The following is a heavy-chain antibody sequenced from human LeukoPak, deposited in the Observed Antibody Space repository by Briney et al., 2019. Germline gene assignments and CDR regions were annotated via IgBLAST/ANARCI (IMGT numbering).Heavy chain of an antibody. CDR2: IIPIFGTA. V-gene: IGHV1-69*13. CDR1: GGTFSSYA. Sequence: SVKVSCKASGGTFSSYAISWVRQAPGQGLEWMGGIIPIFGTANYAQKFQGRVTITADESTSTAYMELSSLRSEDTAVYYCARGYCSGGSCLNWFDPWGQGTLVTVSS. D-gene: IGHD2-15*01. J-gene: IGHJ5*02. CDR3: ARGYCSGGSCLNWFDP.